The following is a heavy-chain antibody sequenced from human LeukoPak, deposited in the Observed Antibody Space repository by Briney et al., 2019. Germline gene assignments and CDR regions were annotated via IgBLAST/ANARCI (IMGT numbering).Heavy chain of an antibody. D-gene: IGHD4-17*01. Sequence: GGSLRLSCAASGFTFSSVAMSWLRQAPGKGLQWVSFITSTGGTTDYADSVKGRFTISRDNSKNTLYLQMKSLRAEDTAVYYCATVSEFGDYRFDSLGQGTLVTVSS. J-gene: IGHJ4*02. CDR3: ATVSEFGDYRFDS. V-gene: IGHV3-23*01. CDR1: GFTFSSVA. CDR2: ITSTGGTT.